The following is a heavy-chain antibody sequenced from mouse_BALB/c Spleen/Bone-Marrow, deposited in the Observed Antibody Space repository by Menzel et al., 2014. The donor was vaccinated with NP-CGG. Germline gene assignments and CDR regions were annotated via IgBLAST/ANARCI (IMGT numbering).Heavy chain of an antibody. V-gene: IGHV5-6-3*01. CDR1: GFTFNNYG. CDR3: SRGNYGNYVDYFDY. CDR2: INRNGGSS. D-gene: IGHD2-1*01. J-gene: IGHJ2*01. Sequence: EVQLVESGGGLVQLGGSLKVSCAASGFTFNNYGMSWVRQTPDKRLELVATINRNGGSSYYPDSVKGRFTISRDNAKNTLYLQMSSLKSEDTAIYYCSRGNYGNYVDYFDYWGQGTTLTVSS.